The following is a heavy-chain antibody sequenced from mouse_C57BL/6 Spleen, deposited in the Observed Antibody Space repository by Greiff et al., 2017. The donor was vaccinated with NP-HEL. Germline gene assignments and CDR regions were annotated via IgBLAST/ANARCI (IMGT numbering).Heavy chain of an antibody. Sequence: VQGVESGAELVRPGASVTLSCKASGYTFTDYEMHWVKQTPVHGLEWIGAIDPETGGTAYNQKFKGKAILTADKSSSTAYMELRSLTSEDSAVYYCIALRYYAMDYWGQGTSVTVSS. V-gene: IGHV1-15*01. CDR1: GYTFTDYE. CDR2: IDPETGGT. D-gene: IGHD1-1*01. J-gene: IGHJ4*01. CDR3: IALRYYAMDY.